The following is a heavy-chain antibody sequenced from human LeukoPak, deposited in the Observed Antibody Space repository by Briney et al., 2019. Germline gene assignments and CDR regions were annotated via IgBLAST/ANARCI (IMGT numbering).Heavy chain of an antibody. Sequence: GGSLRRACAASGFTFSSYWMSWVRQAPGKGLEWVANIKQDGSEKYYVDSVKGRFTISRDNAKNSLYLQMNSLRAEDTAVYYCARANIVVVPAARVGWFDPWGQGTLVTVSS. J-gene: IGHJ5*02. CDR2: IKQDGSEK. V-gene: IGHV3-7*01. CDR3: ARANIVVVPAARVGWFDP. D-gene: IGHD2-2*01. CDR1: GFTFSSYW.